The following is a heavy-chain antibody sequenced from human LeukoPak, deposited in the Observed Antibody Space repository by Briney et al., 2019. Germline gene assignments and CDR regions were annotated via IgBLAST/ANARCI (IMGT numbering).Heavy chain of an antibody. Sequence: PSQTLSLTCTVSGGSISSGGYYWSWIRQPPGKGLEWIGYIYYSGSTNYNPSLKSRVTISVDTSKNQFSLKLSSVTAADTAVYYRARGYSFPYYYMDVWGKGTTVTVSS. D-gene: IGHD2-2*02. CDR1: GGSISSGGYY. CDR3: ARGYSFPYYYMDV. V-gene: IGHV4-61*08. CDR2: IYYSGST. J-gene: IGHJ6*03.